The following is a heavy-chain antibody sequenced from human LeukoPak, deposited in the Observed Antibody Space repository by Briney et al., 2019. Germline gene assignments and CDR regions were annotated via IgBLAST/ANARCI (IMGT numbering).Heavy chain of an antibody. CDR2: INPSGGST. J-gene: IGHJ5*02. Sequence: ASVKVSCKASGYTFTSYYMHWVRQAPGQGLEWMGIINPSGGSTSYAQKFQGRVTMTRDTSTSTAYMELRSLRSDDTAVYYCARSQLLTDWFDPWGQGTLVTVSS. CDR1: GYTFTSYY. D-gene: IGHD2-2*01. CDR3: ARSQLLTDWFDP. V-gene: IGHV1-46*01.